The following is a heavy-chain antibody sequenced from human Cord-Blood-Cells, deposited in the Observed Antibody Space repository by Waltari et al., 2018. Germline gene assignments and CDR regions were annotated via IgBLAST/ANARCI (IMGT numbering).Heavy chain of an antibody. CDR2: IYYSGRT. D-gene: IGHD6-6*01. V-gene: IGHV4-39*01. J-gene: IGHJ3*02. Sequence: QLQLQESGPGLVKPSETLSLTCTVSGGSISSSSYYWGWIRQPPGTGLEWIGSIYYSGRTYDTPALKSRVTISVDTSKNQFSLKLSSVTAADTAVYYCARPHSSSDAFDIWGQGTMVTVSS. CDR3: ARPHSSSDAFDI. CDR1: GGSISSSSYY.